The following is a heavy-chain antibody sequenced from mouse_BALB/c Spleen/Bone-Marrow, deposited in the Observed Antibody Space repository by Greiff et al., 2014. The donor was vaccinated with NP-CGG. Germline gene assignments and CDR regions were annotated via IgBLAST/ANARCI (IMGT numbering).Heavy chain of an antibody. CDR3: ARGWLLRHYFDY. CDR2: INPNNGGT. CDR1: GYTFTEYT. D-gene: IGHD2-3*01. V-gene: IGHV1-18*01. J-gene: IGHJ2*01. Sequence: VQLQQSGPELVKPGASVKISCKTSGYTFTEYTVHWVKQSHVKSLEWIGGINPNNGGTSYNQKFKDKATWTVDKSSSTAYMELRSLTSEDSAVYYCARGWLLRHYFDYWGQGTTLTVSS.